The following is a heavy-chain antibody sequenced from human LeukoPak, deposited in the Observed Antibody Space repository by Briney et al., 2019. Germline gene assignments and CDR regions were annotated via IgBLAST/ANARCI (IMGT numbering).Heavy chain of an antibody. D-gene: IGHD6-25*01. CDR1: GFTFRYYP. CDR2: VSYLGNDK. CDR3: ARPLERRLIHYFDF. V-gene: IGHV3-30-3*01. Sequence: GGSLRLSCAASGFTFRYYPMHGVRQAPGKGLEWVAVVSYLGNDKYYADSVKGRFTISRDNSNNTLYLQINSLRTDDTGVYYCARPLERRLIHYFDFWGRGTLVSVSS. J-gene: IGHJ4*02.